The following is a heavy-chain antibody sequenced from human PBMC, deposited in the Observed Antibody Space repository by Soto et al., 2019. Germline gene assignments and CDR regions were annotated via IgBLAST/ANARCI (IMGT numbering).Heavy chain of an antibody. CDR1: GGSISSSSYY. V-gene: IGHV4-39*01. Sequence: KPSETLSLTCTVSGGSISSSSYYWGWIRQPPGKGLEWIGSIYYSGSTYHNPSLKSRVTISVDTSKNQFSLKLSSVTAADTAVYYCARRLSIAARINWFDPWGQGTLVTVSS. CDR3: ARRLSIAARINWFDP. D-gene: IGHD6-6*01. J-gene: IGHJ5*02. CDR2: IYYSGST.